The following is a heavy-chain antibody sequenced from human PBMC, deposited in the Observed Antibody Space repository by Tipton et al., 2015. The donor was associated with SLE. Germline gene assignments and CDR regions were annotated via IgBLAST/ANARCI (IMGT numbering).Heavy chain of an antibody. CDR1: GGSISSHY. D-gene: IGHD6-19*01. CDR3: ARGRTSTVAATSPFDY. V-gene: IGHV4-34*01. CDR2: INHSGST. Sequence: TLSLTCTVSGGSISSHYWSWIRQPPGKGLEWIGEINHSGSTNYNPSLKSRATISVDTSKNQFSLKLSSVTAADTAVYYCARGRTSTVAATSPFDYWGQGTLVTVSS. J-gene: IGHJ4*02.